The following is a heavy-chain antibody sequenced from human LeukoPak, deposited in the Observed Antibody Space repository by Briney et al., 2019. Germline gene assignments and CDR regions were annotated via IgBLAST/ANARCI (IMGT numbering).Heavy chain of an antibody. Sequence: WETLSLTCAVSGYSISSGYYWGWIRQPPGKGLEWIGSIYHSGSTYYNPSLKSRVTISVDTSKNQFSLKLSSVTAADTAVYYCARSHCYCGGDCYYGYRGQGTLVTVSS. CDR2: IYHSGST. V-gene: IGHV4-38-2*01. J-gene: IGHJ4*02. D-gene: IGHD2-21*01. CDR3: ARSHCYCGGDCYYGY. CDR1: GYSISSGYY.